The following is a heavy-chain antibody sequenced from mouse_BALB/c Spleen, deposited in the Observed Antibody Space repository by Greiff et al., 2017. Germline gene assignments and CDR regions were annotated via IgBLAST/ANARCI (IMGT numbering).Heavy chain of an antibody. CDR3: ARRGYGPHAMDY. D-gene: IGHD2-10*02. J-gene: IGHJ4*01. V-gene: IGHV5-6*02. Sequence: EVNVVESGGDLVKPGGSLKLSCAASGFTFSSYGMSWVRQTPDKRLEWVATISSGGSYTYYPDSVKGRFTISRDNAKNTLYLQMSSLKSEDTAMYYCARRGYGPHAMDYWGQGTSVTVSS. CDR1: GFTFSSYG. CDR2: ISSGGSYT.